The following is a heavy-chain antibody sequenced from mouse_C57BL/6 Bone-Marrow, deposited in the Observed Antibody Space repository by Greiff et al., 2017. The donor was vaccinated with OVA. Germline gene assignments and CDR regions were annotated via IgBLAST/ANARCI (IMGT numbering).Heavy chain of an antibody. V-gene: IGHV1-59*01. D-gene: IGHD2-1*01. CDR2: IDPSDSYT. CDR3: ARAGNYDPFYAMDY. J-gene: IGHJ4*01. Sequence: QVQLQQPGAELVRPGTSVKLSCKASGYTFTSYWMHWVKQRPGQGLEWIGVIDPSDSYTNYNQKFKGKATLTVDTSSSTAYMQLSSLTSEDSAVYYCARAGNYDPFYAMDYWGQGTSVTVSS. CDR1: GYTFTSYW.